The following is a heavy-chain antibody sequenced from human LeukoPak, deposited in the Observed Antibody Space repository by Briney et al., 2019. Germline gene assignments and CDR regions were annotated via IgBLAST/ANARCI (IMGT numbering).Heavy chain of an antibody. CDR3: ARVADRFGYNYGIDEYVDY. D-gene: IGHD5-18*01. CDR2: IYASGTT. V-gene: IGHV4-4*07. Sequence: SETLSLTCTVSGGSIKSYYWSWIRQPAAEGLEWLGHIYASGTTNYNPSLHNRVTMSVHTSKNQFSLRLASVTAADTAVYYCARVADRFGYNYGIDEYVDYWGQGTRVTVSS. CDR1: GGSIKSYY. J-gene: IGHJ4*02.